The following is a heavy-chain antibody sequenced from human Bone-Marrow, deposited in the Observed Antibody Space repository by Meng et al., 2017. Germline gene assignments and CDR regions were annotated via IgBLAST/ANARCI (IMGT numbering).Heavy chain of an antibody. J-gene: IGHJ6*02. CDR1: GFTFSSYA. CDR2: IKSKTDGGTT. Sequence: GESLKISCAASGFTFSSYAMSWVRQAPGKGLEWVGRIKSKTDGGTTDYAAPVKGRFTISRDDSKNTLYLQMNSLKTEDTAVYYCTTILYGAYYYYYYGMDVWGQGTTVTVSS. D-gene: IGHD4/OR15-4a*01. V-gene: IGHV3-15*01. CDR3: TTILYGAYYYYYYGMDV.